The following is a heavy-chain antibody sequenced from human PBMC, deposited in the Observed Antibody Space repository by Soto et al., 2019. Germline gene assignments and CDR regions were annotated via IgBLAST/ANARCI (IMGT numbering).Heavy chain of an antibody. CDR3: ARVCGWRSYYYYYAMDL. CDR2: IYHSGST. D-gene: IGHD6-19*01. CDR1: GGSISSSNW. V-gene: IGHV4-4*02. Sequence: QVQLQESGPGLVKPSGTLSLTCAVSGGSISSSNWWSWVRQPPGKGLEWIGEIYHSGSTNYNPSLKSRVTIPVDKSNNQFSLKLRSVTAADTAVYYCARVCGWRSYYYYYAMDLWGQGTTVTVSS. J-gene: IGHJ6*02.